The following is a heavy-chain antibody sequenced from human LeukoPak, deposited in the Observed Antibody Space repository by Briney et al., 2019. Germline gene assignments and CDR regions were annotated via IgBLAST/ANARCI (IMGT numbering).Heavy chain of an antibody. J-gene: IGHJ4*02. D-gene: IGHD1-26*01. CDR1: GFTFNTYA. CDR2: IGGNSGTT. Sequence: QPGGSLRLACAASGFTFNTYALSWVRQSPGKGLEWVSAIGGNSGTTYYAESVRGRFTISRDNSKSTLYLQMNSLRAEDTAVYYCAKGSSYSGNLVDYWGQGNLATVSS. V-gene: IGHV3-23*01. CDR3: AKGSSYSGNLVDY.